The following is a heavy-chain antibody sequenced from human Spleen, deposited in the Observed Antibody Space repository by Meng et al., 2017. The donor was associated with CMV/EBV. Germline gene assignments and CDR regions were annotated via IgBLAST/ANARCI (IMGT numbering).Heavy chain of an antibody. CDR1: GGPFSSYA. V-gene: IGHV1-69*05. J-gene: IGHJ2*01. CDR3: ARVQESDSAYFDL. Sequence: MSSGGPFSSYAISWVLQSPGQGLEWMGGIIPIFGTANYAQKFQGRVTITTDESTSTAYMELSSLRSEDTAVYYCARVQESDSAYFDLWGRGTLVTVSS. D-gene: IGHD2-21*01. CDR2: IIPIFGTA.